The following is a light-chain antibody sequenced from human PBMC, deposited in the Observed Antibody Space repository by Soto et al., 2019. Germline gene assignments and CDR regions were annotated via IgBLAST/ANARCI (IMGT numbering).Light chain of an antibody. CDR1: HSVSSSY. V-gene: IGKV3-20*01. CDR3: QYYGSSPWT. Sequence: EIVLTQSPGTLSLSPGERATLSCRASHSVSSSYLAWYQQNPGQAPRLLIYGASSRATGIPDRFSGSGSGTDFTLTISRLEPEDFAVYYCQYYGSSPWTFGQGTKVEIK. CDR2: GAS. J-gene: IGKJ1*01.